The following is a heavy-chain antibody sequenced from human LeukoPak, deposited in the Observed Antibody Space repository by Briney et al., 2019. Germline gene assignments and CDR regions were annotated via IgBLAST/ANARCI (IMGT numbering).Heavy chain of an antibody. CDR3: ARVGGGSYYDFWSGYSYYYYYYMDV. CDR1: GGSISSYY. J-gene: IGHJ6*03. D-gene: IGHD3-3*01. CDR2: IYYSGST. V-gene: IGHV4-59*01. Sequence: PSETLSLTCTVSGGSISSYYWSWIRQPPGKGLEWIGYIYYSGSTNYNPSLKSRVTISVDTSKNQFSLKLSSVTAADTAVYYCARVGGGSYYDFWSGYSYYYYYYMDVWGKGTTVTVSS.